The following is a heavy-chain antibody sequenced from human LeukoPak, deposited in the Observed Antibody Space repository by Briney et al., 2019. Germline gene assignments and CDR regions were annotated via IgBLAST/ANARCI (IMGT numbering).Heavy chain of an antibody. CDR2: ISGFNT. V-gene: IGHV3-23*01. CDR3: AKDVCTSPRCLLYFDS. CDR1: GFAFSNYA. Sequence: GGSLRLSCTTSGFAFSNYAMNWDRQAPGKGPEWVSGISGFNTYYADSVKDRFTIFRDNSKNVLYLQMDRLRAEDTAVYSCAKDVCTSPRCLLYFDSWGQGTLVTVSS. D-gene: IGHD2-8*01. J-gene: IGHJ4*02.